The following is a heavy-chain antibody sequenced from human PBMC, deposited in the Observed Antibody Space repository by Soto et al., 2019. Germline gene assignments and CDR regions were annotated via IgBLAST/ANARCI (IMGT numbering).Heavy chain of an antibody. CDR1: GDTFNSYV. Sequence: QVQRVQSGPEVKKPGSSVKVSCKASGDTFNSYVITWVRQAPGQGLEWLGGIITAFGTTSYAQNFQDKLAITAAEAATSDNTELRSLTSDDKDMYYFTRSYGYTFCRSLDNWGQGTLVTVS. CDR3: TRSYGYTFCRSLDN. V-gene: IGHV1-69*01. CDR2: IITAFGTT. D-gene: IGHD5-18*01. J-gene: IGHJ4*02.